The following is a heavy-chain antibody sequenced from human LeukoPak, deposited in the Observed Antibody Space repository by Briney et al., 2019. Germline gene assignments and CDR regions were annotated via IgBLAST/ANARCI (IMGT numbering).Heavy chain of an antibody. CDR2: ISSSGSTI. V-gene: IGHV3-48*03. CDR1: GFTFSSYE. J-gene: IGHJ6*03. CDR3: ASLAVSVAAAGTWYYYMDV. D-gene: IGHD6-13*01. Sequence: GGSLRLSCAASGFTFSSYEMNWVRQAPGKGLEWVSYISSSGSTIYYADSVKGRFTISRDNAKNSLYLQMNSLRAEDTAVYYCASLAVSVAAAGTWYYYMDVWGKGTTVTVSS.